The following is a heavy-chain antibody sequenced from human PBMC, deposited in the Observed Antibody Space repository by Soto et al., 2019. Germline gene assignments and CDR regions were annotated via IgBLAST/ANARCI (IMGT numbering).Heavy chain of an antibody. CDR3: AKDQTDVTIFDY. Sequence: PGGSLRLSCAASGFSFSSLAMSWVRQAPGKGLEWVSSISGRGVDTLYADSVKGRFTISRDNSRNTLYLQVNSLRAEDTTVYYCAKDQTDVTIFDYWGQGTLVTVSS. J-gene: IGHJ4*02. D-gene: IGHD4-17*01. CDR2: ISGRGVDT. V-gene: IGHV3-23*01. CDR1: GFSFSSLA.